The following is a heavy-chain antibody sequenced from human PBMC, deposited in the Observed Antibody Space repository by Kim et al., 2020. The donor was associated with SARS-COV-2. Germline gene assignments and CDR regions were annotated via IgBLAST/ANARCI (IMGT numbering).Heavy chain of an antibody. CDR1: GFTFSSYW. Sequence: GGSLRLSCAASGFTFSSYWMSWVRQAPGKGLEWVANIKQDGSEKYYVDSVKGRFTISRDNAKNSLYLQMNSLRADDTAVYYCARGFNYYDSSGYSYWGQGTLVTVSS. J-gene: IGHJ4*02. CDR2: IKQDGSEK. V-gene: IGHV3-7*03. D-gene: IGHD3-22*01. CDR3: ARGFNYYDSSGYSY.